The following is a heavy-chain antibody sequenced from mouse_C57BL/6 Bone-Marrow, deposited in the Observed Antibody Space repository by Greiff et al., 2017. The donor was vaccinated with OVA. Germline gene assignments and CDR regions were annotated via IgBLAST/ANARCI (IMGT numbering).Heavy chain of an antibody. CDR3: AREDYYGSSRYFDV. CDR1: GYTFTSYG. CDR2: IYPRSGNT. Sequence: VQLQQSGAELARPGASVKLSCKASGYTFTSYGISWVKQRTGQGLEWIGEIYPRSGNTYYNEKFKGKATLTADKSSSTAYMELRSLTSEDSAVYFCAREDYYGSSRYFDVWGTGTTVTVSS. V-gene: IGHV1-81*01. D-gene: IGHD1-1*01. J-gene: IGHJ1*03.